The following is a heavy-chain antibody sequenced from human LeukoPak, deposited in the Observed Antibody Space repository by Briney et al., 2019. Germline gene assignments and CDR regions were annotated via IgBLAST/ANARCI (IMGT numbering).Heavy chain of an antibody. D-gene: IGHD3-9*01. CDR1: GGSISSYY. CDR3: ARDFMYYDILTGYQPYYFDY. CDR2: IYFSGST. J-gene: IGHJ4*02. V-gene: IGHV4-59*01. Sequence: SETLSLTCTVSGGSISSYYWSWIRQPPGKGLEWIGYIYFSGSTNYNPSLKSRVTISVDTSKNQFSLKLSSVTAADTAVYYCARDFMYYDILTGYQPYYFDYWGQGTLVTVSS.